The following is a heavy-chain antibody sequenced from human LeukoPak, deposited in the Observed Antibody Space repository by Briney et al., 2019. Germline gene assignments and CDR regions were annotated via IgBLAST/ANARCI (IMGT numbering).Heavy chain of an antibody. CDR3: ARLKPNFLGTFDS. CDR1: GVSIIDHA. J-gene: IGHJ4*02. D-gene: IGHD7-27*01. CDR2: IYASGST. Sequence: NSSETLSLTCTVSGVSIIDHAWSWIRQPPGRGLEWIGNIYASGSTYFNPSLRSRVAVSMDTSKNQFSLNLTSVTAPDTAMFYCARLKPNFLGTFDSWGQGALVAVSS. V-gene: IGHV4-4*09.